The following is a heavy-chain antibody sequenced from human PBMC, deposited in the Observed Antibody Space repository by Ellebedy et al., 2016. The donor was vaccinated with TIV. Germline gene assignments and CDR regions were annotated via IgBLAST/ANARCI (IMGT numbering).Heavy chain of an antibody. Sequence: GGSLRLSCAASGFTFSSYWMQWVRQAPGKGLVWVSRINTDGSSISYADSVKGRFTLSRDTSKSTVYLQMDSLKTEDTAVYYCARGPSTSAYLESWGQGALVIVSS. CDR3: ARGPSTSAYLES. CDR1: GFTFSSYW. J-gene: IGHJ4*02. V-gene: IGHV3-74*01. CDR2: INTDGSSI.